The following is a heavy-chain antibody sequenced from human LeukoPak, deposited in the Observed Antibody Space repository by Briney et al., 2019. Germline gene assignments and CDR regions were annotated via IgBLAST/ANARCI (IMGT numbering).Heavy chain of an antibody. CDR2: ISGSGGST. V-gene: IGHV3-23*01. J-gene: IGHJ3*02. CDR3: AKDRRYCSGGSCDPDAFDI. CDR1: GFTFSSYA. D-gene: IGHD2-15*01. Sequence: PGGSLRLSCAASGFTFSSYAMSWVRQAPGKGLEWVSAISGSGGSTYYADSVKGRFTISRDNSKNTLYLQMNSLRAEDTAVYYCAKDRRYCSGGSCDPDAFDIWGQGTMVTVSS.